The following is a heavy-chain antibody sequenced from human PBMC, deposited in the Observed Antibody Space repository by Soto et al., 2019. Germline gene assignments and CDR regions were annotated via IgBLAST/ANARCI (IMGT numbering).Heavy chain of an antibody. V-gene: IGHV5-51*01. CDR3: TLSYGDSYYYYYGMDV. J-gene: IGHJ6*02. CDR2: IHPGDPDT. Sequence: EMQLVQSGAEVKKSGESLKISCVGSGFSFSRYTVGWVRQVPGKGLEWMGVIHPGDPDTIYSPSFQGQVTISADKSISTAYLQWSSLKASDTAMYYCTLSYGDSYYYYYGMDVWGQGTTVTVSS. CDR1: GFSFSRYT. D-gene: IGHD4-17*01.